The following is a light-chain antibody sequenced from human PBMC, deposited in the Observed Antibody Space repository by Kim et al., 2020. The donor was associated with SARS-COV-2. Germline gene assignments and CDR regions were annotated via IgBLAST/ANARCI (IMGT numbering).Light chain of an antibody. CDR3: QQYGSSHT. CDR2: GAP. CDR1: QSVYSSY. Sequence: SPGERATLSCPARQSVYSSYVAVYPEKSGRAPAPLIYGAPSTATGIPDSLWRSGSGTDFTLTISSLEPEDFAVYYCQQYGSSHTVGQRNRLGIK. J-gene: IGKJ5*01. V-gene: IGKV3-20*01.